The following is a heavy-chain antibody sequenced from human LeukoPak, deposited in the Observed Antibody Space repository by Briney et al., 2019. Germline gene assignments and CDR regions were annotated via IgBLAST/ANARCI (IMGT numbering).Heavy chain of an antibody. Sequence: SETLSLTCTFSGDSFSSYYWTWIRQPPGMGLEWIGHIVYSGTTNYNPSLKSRVTMLIDTSKNQFSLKLSSVTAADTAVYYCARVSGYDWESFYDYWGQGTLVTVSS. J-gene: IGHJ4*02. V-gene: IGHV4-59*01. CDR3: ARVSGYDWESFYDY. CDR2: IVYSGTT. D-gene: IGHD5-12*01. CDR1: GDSFSSYY.